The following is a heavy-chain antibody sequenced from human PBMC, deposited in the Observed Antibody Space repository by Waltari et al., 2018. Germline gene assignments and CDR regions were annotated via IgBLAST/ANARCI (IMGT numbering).Heavy chain of an antibody. CDR3: ARPGDCSSTSCYFLDDAFDI. D-gene: IGHD2-2*01. CDR1: GGSISSSSYY. J-gene: IGHJ3*02. V-gene: IGHV4-39*01. CDR2: IYYSGST. Sequence: QLQLQESGPGLVKPSETLSLTCTVSGGSISSSSYYWGWIRQPPGKGLEWIGSIYYSGSTYYNPSLKSRVTISVDTSKNQFSLKLSSVTAADTAVYYCARPGDCSSTSCYFLDDAFDIWGQGTMVTVSS.